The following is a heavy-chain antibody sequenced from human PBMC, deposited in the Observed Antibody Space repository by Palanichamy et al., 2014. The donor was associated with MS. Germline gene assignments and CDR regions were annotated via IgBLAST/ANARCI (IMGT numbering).Heavy chain of an antibody. CDR3: ARDPSCVSCFHYFDY. CDR2: LSYDGSTK. Sequence: QVQLVESGGGVVQPGRSLRLSCAASGFTFSEYSMHWVRQAPGKGPEWVAVLSYDGSTKYYADSVKGRFTISRDNSKNTLYLQMSSLRADDTAVYYCARDPSCVSCFHYFDYWGQGALVTVSS. D-gene: IGHD2-2*01. CDR1: GFTFSEYS. J-gene: IGHJ4*02. V-gene: IGHV3-30*04.